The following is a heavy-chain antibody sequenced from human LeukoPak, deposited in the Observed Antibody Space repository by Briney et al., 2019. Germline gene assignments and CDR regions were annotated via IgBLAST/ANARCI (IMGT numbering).Heavy chain of an antibody. V-gene: IGHV4-59*08. CDR3: ARGGGYCSSTSCYTLDP. Sequence: SETLSLTCTVSGGSISSYYWSWIRQPPGKGLEWIGYIYYSGSTNYNPSLKSRVTISVDTSKNQLSLKLSSVTAADTAVYYCARGGGYCSSTSCYTLDPWGQGTLVTVSS. CDR1: GGSISSYY. CDR2: IYYSGST. J-gene: IGHJ5*02. D-gene: IGHD2-2*02.